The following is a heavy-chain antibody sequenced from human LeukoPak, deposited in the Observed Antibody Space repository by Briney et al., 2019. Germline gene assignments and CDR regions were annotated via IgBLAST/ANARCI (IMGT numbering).Heavy chain of an antibody. CDR2: VYYSGTT. V-gene: IGHV4-39*01. CDR1: GGSVSSSSSY. Sequence: PSETLSLTCTVSGGSVSSSSSYWAWIRQPPGRGLEWIGSVYYSGTTYYNTSLESRVTISEDTSRNRFSLMLSSVPAADTAVYYCVRQNSDYYYYYLDVWGEGTTVIVSS. D-gene: IGHD1-7*01. CDR3: VRQNSDYYYYYLDV. J-gene: IGHJ6*03.